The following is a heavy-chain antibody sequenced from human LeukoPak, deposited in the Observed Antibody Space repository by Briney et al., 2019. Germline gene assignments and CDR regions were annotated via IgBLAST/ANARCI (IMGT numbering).Heavy chain of an antibody. D-gene: IGHD3-9*01. CDR1: GGSISSYY. CDR2: IYYSGST. Sequence: SETLSLTCTVSGGSISSYYWSWIRQPPGKGLEWIGYIYYSGSTNYNPSPKSRVTISVATSKNQFSLKLSSVTAADTAVYYCARVSVETYDIVTGYCFRGWFDPWGQGTLVTVSS. V-gene: IGHV4-59*01. J-gene: IGHJ5*02. CDR3: ARVSVETYDIVTGYCFRGWFDP.